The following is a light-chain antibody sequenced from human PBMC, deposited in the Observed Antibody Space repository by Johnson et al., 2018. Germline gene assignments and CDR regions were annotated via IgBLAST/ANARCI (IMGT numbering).Light chain of an antibody. CDR2: ENN. V-gene: IGLV1-51*02. J-gene: IGLJ1*01. CDR3: GTWDSSLSAGNV. CDR1: SSNIGNNY. Sequence: QSVLTQPPSVSAAPGQKVTISCSGSSSNIGNNYVSWYQQLPGTAPKLLIYENNKRPSGIPDRFSCSKSGTSATLGITGLQTGAEADYYCGTWDSSLSAGNVFGTGTKVTVL.